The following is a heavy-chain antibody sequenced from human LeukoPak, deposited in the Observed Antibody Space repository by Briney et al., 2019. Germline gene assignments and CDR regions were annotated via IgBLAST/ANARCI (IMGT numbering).Heavy chain of an antibody. D-gene: IGHD3-10*01. Sequence: GGSLRLSCAASGFTFSSYAMSWVRQAPGKGLEWVSSITDSGGGTFYADSVKGRFTISRDNSKNTLFLQLNSLRAEDTAVYYCAKRGAGYYFDYWGQGTLVTVSS. CDR2: ITDSGGGT. J-gene: IGHJ4*02. V-gene: IGHV3-23*01. CDR1: GFTFSSYA. CDR3: AKRGAGYYFDY.